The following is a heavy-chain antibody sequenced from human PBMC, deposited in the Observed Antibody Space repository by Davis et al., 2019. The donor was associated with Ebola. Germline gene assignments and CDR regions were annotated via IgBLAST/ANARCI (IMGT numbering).Heavy chain of an antibody. J-gene: IGHJ4*02. Sequence: GESLKISCAASGFTLSTHWMHWVRQAPGKGLVWVSRIKSDGSTTIYADAVKGRFTISRDNAKNTLYLQMNSLRAEDTALYYCARGAQWLGMPFDYWGQGSLVTVSS. CDR2: IKSDGSTT. D-gene: IGHD6-19*01. CDR1: GFTLSTHW. V-gene: IGHV3-74*01. CDR3: ARGAQWLGMPFDY.